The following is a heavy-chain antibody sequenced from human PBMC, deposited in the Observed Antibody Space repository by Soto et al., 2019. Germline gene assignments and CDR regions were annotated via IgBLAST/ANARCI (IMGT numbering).Heavy chain of an antibody. J-gene: IGHJ3*02. CDR1: GDSFSSANYY. CDR3: ARQRAWYGEWAFVI. D-gene: IGHD2-15*01. Sequence: QVQLQESGPGLVKPSETLPLTCTVSADTVSGDSFSSANYYWGWIPQPPGKGLEWIGSISYGGHTYPNPSLTSRPTVSVDKPKNKFSLEMSSVTAADTAVYYCARQRAWYGEWAFVICCQGTMVTV. CDR2: ISYGGHT. V-gene: IGHV4-39*01.